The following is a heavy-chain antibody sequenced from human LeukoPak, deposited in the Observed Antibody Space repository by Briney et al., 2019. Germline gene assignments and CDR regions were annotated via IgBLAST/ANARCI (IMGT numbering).Heavy chain of an antibody. CDR1: GFSFSSYS. Sequence: GGSLRLSCAASGFSFSSYSMNWVRQAPGKGLEWVSSVSGGSDYIYYADSVKGRFTISRDNAINSLYLQMNSLRAEDTAVYYFASLGGGSGSSHNPLVDHWGQGTLVTVSS. V-gene: IGHV3-21*01. J-gene: IGHJ4*02. D-gene: IGHD3-10*01. CDR3: ASLGGGSGSSHNPLVDH. CDR2: VSGGSDYI.